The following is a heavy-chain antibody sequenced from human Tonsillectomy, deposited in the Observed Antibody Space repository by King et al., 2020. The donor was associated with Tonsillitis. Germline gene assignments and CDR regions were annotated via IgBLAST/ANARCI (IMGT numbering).Heavy chain of an antibody. V-gene: IGHV3-53*04. CDR1: WFTVSSNY. J-gene: IGHJ4*02. CDR3: ARAEFFIFDY. D-gene: IGHD3-10*01. CDR2: IYNSGNT. Sequence: VQLVESGGGLVQPGGSLRLSCAASWFTVSSNYLSWVRQAPGRGLDWVSIIYNSGNTYYADSVKGRLTTSRQNSKNTLYLQMNSLRADDTAVYYCARAEFFIFDYWGREPWSPSPQ.